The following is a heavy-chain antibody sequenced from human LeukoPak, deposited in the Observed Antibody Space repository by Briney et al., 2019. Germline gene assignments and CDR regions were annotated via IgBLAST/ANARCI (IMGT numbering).Heavy chain of an antibody. V-gene: IGHV1-2*04. Sequence: ASVKVSCKASGYTFTGYYMHWVRQAPGQGLEWMGWINPNSGGTNYAQKFQGWVTMTRDTSTSTAYMELRSLRSDDTAVYYCARALSHSSSWYVYWGQGTLVTVSS. J-gene: IGHJ4*02. CDR1: GYTFTGYY. D-gene: IGHD6-13*01. CDR3: ARALSHSSSWYVY. CDR2: INPNSGGT.